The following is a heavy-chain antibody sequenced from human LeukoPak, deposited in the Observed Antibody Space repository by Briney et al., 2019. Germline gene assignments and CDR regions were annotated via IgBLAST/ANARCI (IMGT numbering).Heavy chain of an antibody. V-gene: IGHV5-51*01. D-gene: IGHD5-18*01. CDR3: ARTDTAMVPYYHYYGMDV. Sequence: GESLKISCKGSGYSFTSYWIGWVRQMPGKGLEWMGIIYPGDSDTRYSPSFQGQVTISADKSISTAYLQWSSLKASDTAMYYCARTDTAMVPYYHYYGMDVWGQGTTVTVSS. CDR1: GYSFTSYW. J-gene: IGHJ6*02. CDR2: IYPGDSDT.